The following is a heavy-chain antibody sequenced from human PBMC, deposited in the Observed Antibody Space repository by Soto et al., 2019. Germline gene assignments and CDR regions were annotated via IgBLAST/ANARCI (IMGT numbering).Heavy chain of an antibody. D-gene: IGHD2-15*01. V-gene: IGHV3-64D*06. Sequence: GGSLRLSCSVSGFTFSKYAMHWVRQAPGKGLEYVSVITSDGDSTWHADSVKDRFTISRDNSKNTLFLQMSSLRVEDTAIYFCVKGNQLLRYYFEFWGPGALVTVSS. CDR1: GFTFSKYA. CDR2: ITSDGDST. J-gene: IGHJ4*02. CDR3: VKGNQLLRYYFEF.